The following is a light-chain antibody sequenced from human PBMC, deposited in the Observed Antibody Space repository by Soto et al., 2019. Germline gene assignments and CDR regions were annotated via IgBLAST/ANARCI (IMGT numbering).Light chain of an antibody. CDR3: HQSSTWPPKHT. J-gene: IGKJ2*01. CDR1: QSVSNN. Sequence: EIVMTQSPATLSVSPGERVTLSCSASQSVSNNLAWYQHKPGQAPRVLIYDASTRATGIPVRFSGSGSGTEFTLTISSLQSEDFAVYYCHQSSTWPPKHTFGQGTKLEIK. V-gene: IGKV3-15*01. CDR2: DAS.